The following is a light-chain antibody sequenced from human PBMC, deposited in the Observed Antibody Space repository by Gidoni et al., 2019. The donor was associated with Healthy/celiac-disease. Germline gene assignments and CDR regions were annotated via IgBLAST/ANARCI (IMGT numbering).Light chain of an antibody. V-gene: IGKV3-11*01. CDR3: QQRSNWPLFT. J-gene: IGKJ3*01. CDR2: DAA. Sequence: DIVLTQSRATLSLSPGERATLSCRASQSVSSYLAGYQQKPGQAPRLLIYDAANRPTGIPARCSGSGSGTDFTLTISSLEHEDFVVYYCQQRSNWPLFTFGPGTKVDIK. CDR1: QSVSSY.